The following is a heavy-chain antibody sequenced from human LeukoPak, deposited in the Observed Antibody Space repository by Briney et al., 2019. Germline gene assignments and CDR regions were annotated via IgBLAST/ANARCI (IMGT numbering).Heavy chain of an antibody. Sequence: TGGSLRLSCAASGFIFDDYAMNWVRQAPGKGLEWVSGISWNSGSIGYADSVKGRFTISRDNAKNSLYLQMNSLRAEDTALYYCAKGGKRFGELLPVDWFDPWGQGTLVTVSS. CDR2: ISWNSGSI. CDR1: GFIFDDYA. V-gene: IGHV3-9*01. J-gene: IGHJ5*02. D-gene: IGHD3-10*01. CDR3: AKGGKRFGELLPVDWFDP.